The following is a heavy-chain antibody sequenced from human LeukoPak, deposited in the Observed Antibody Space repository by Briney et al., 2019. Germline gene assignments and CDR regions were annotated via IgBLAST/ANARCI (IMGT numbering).Heavy chain of an antibody. V-gene: IGHV4-34*01. CDR1: GGSFSGYY. D-gene: IGHD3-3*01. J-gene: IGHJ5*02. CDR3: ARHADYDFWPNWFDP. Sequence: SETLSLTCAVYGGSFSGYYWSWIRQPPGKGLEWIGEINHSGSTNYNPSLKSRVTISVDTSKNQFSLKLSSVTAADMAVYYCARHADYDFWPNWFDPWGQGTLVTVSS. CDR2: INHSGST.